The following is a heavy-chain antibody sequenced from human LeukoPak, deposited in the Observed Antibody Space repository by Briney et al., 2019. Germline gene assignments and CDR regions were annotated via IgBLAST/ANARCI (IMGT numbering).Heavy chain of an antibody. CDR1: GYRFTSYD. D-gene: IGHD1-14*01. J-gene: IGHJ4*02. CDR2: INPSGGST. Sequence: GAPVKVSCKASGYRFTSYDMHWVRQAPGQGLEWMGIINPSGGSTSYAQRFQGRVAMTRDTSTTTVYMEVNSLTSEDTAVYFCAGGGPTGGPFDYWGQGTLVTVSS. CDR3: AGGGPTGGPFDY. V-gene: IGHV1-46*01.